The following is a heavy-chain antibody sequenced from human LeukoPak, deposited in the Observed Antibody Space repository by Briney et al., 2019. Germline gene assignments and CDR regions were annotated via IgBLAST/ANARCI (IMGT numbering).Heavy chain of an antibody. D-gene: IGHD6-19*01. CDR1: GFTFSSFA. CDR2: INGGGNTT. CDR3: TKELHVAVAVADYYYFYMDV. J-gene: IGHJ6*03. V-gene: IGHV3-23*01. Sequence: GGSLRLSCAASGFTFSSFAMGWVRQSPGKGLEWLSTINGGGNTTFYSDSVKGRFTISRDNSKNTLYLHMDSLRPDDTATYYCTKELHVAVAVADYYYFYMDVWGRGTAVTVSS.